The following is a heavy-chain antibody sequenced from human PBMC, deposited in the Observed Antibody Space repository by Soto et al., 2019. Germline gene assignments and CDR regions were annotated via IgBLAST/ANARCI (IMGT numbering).Heavy chain of an antibody. CDR1: VFTFISYS. V-gene: IGHV3-30-3*01. J-gene: IGHJ1*01. CDR3: ERGLNLWNGQFEY. Sequence: PVGSLILSCSSSVFTFISYSIHLFLQAPGKGLEWVAVISYGGINKYYADSLKGRFTISRDNSKNTLYLQMNSLRAEDKAVYYCERGLNLWNGQFEY. CDR2: ISYGGINK. D-gene: IGHD1-1*01.